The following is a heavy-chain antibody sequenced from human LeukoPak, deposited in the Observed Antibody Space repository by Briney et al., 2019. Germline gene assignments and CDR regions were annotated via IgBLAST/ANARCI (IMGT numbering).Heavy chain of an antibody. CDR1: GFTFSSYD. J-gene: IGHJ4*02. Sequence: GGSLRLSCAASGFTFSSYDMHWVRQAPGKGLEWVANINQDGSTKQYVDSVRGRFTISRDNAKNSLYLQMNSLTAEDTGLYHCARDMKGNLDYWGQGTLVTVSS. D-gene: IGHD1-14*01. CDR2: INQDGSTK. V-gene: IGHV3-7*01. CDR3: ARDMKGNLDY.